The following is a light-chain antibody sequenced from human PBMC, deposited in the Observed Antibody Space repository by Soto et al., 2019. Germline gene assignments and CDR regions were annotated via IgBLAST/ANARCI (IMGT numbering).Light chain of an antibody. V-gene: IGKV2-28*01. CDR2: LGS. J-gene: IGKJ1*01. CDR3: MQALQTPWT. Sequence: DIVMTQSPLSLPVTPGEPASISCRSSQSLLHSNGYNYLDWYLQKPGQSPQLLIYLGSNRASGVPDRFRGSGSGTDVTLKISRVEAEDVGVYYCMQALQTPWTFGQGTKVEIK. CDR1: QSLLHSNGYNY.